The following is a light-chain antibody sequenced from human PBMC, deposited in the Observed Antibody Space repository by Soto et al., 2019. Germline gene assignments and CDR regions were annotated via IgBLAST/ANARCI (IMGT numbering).Light chain of an antibody. CDR2: RAS. V-gene: IGKV1-5*03. CDR3: QQYNSYSTWT. CDR1: QSISTW. Sequence: DLQMTQSPSTLSASVGDRVTITCRASQSISTWLAWYQQKPGKAPKLLIYRASSLESEVPSRFSGSGSGTEFTLTISSLQPDDFATYYCQQYNSYSTWTFGQGTKVEIK. J-gene: IGKJ1*01.